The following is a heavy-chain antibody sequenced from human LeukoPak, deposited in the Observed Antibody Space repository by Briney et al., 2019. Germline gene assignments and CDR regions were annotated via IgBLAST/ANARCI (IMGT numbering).Heavy chain of an antibody. D-gene: IGHD3-16*01. CDR2: ISGGGGTT. V-gene: IGHV3-23*01. J-gene: IGHJ5*02. CDR1: GFTFSSYV. Sequence: GGSLRLSCAASGFTFSSYVMSWVRQAPGKGLEWVSDISGGGGTTYYADSVKGRFIISRENSKNTLYLQMNSLRAEDTAIYYCAKGAAALGYNWFDPWGQGTLVTVSS. CDR3: AKGAAALGYNWFDP.